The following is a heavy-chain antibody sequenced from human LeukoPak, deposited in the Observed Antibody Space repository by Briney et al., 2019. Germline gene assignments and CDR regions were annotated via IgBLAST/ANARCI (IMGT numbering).Heavy chain of an antibody. D-gene: IGHD3-3*01. Sequence: GGSLRLSCAASGFTFSSYGMHWVRQAPGKGLEWVSSISGSGGSTYYADSVKGRFTISRDNSKNTLYLQMNSLRAEDTALYYCASRQTTIFYMDVWGKGTTVTVSS. V-gene: IGHV3-23*01. J-gene: IGHJ6*03. CDR2: ISGSGGST. CDR3: ASRQTTIFYMDV. CDR1: GFTFSSYG.